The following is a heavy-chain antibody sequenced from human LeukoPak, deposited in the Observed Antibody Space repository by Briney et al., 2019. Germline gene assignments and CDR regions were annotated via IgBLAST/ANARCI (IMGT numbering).Heavy chain of an antibody. CDR1: GFTFSRYT. Sequence: GGSLRLSCAASGFTFSRYTMNWVRQAPGKGLEWVSYISDSTIYYADSVKGRFTISRDNAKNSLYLQMNSLRDEDTAVYYCARDSRGSGYEVDYWGQGTLVTVSS. V-gene: IGHV3-48*02. CDR3: ARDSRGSGYEVDY. D-gene: IGHD5-12*01. CDR2: ISDSTI. J-gene: IGHJ4*02.